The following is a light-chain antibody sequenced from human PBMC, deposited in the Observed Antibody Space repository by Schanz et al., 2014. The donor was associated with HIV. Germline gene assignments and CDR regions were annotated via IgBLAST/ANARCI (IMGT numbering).Light chain of an antibody. J-gene: IGKJ1*01. CDR1: QFVSSN. CDR3: QQYGSSPET. CDR2: GAF. Sequence: EIVLTQSPGTLSLSPGERATLSCRASQFVSSNLAWYQHKPGQAPRLLIYGAFTRATGIPDRFSGSGSGTDFTLTISRLEPEDFAVYYCQQYGSSPETFGQGTKVEIK. V-gene: IGKV3-20*01.